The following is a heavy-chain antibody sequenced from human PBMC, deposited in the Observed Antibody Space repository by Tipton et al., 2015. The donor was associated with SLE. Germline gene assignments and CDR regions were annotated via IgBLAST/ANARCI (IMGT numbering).Heavy chain of an antibody. Sequence: TLSLTCAVSGYSISSGYYWGWIRQPPGKGLEWIGSIYHSGSTYYNPSLKSRVTISVDTSKNQFSLKLSSVTAADTAVYYCATTFYYYGSGSEVYWGQGTLVTVSS. D-gene: IGHD3-10*01. V-gene: IGHV4-38-2*01. CDR2: IYHSGST. CDR3: ATTFYYYGSGSEVY. CDR1: GYSISSGYY. J-gene: IGHJ4*02.